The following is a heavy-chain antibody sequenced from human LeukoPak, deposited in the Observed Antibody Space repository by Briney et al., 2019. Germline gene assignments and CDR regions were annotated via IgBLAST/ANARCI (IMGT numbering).Heavy chain of an antibody. D-gene: IGHD3-22*01. V-gene: IGHV4-34*01. J-gene: IGHJ6*03. CDR2: MNPSGST. CDR1: GGSFSGHY. Sequence: SETLSLTCAVYGGSFSGHYWTWIRQTPGKGLEWIGEMNPSGSTSYNPSLKSRVAISVDTSKNQFSLKLSSVTAADTAVYYCARGRQDVTMIVVVMTAVSYYLDVWGKGTTVTVS. CDR3: ARGRQDVTMIVVVMTAVSYYLDV.